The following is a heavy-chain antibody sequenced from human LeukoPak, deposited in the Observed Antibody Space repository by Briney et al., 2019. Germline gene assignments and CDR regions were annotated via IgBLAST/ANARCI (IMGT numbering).Heavy chain of an antibody. J-gene: IGHJ3*02. Sequence: PGGSLRLSCAASGFTFSGSAIHWVREASGKGLEWFGRIRTKANSYATAYAASVKGRFTISRDDSKNTAYLQMNSLKTEDTAVYYCINQGSWDDFDIWGQGTMVTVSS. CDR1: GFTFSGSA. D-gene: IGHD1-26*01. CDR2: IRTKANSYAT. V-gene: IGHV3-73*01. CDR3: INQGSWDDFDI.